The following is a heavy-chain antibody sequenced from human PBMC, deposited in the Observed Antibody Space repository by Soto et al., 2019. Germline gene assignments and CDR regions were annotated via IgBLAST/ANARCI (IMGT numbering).Heavy chain of an antibody. J-gene: IGHJ6*02. CDR3: AKGSWMDIRFLGRMDD. D-gene: IGHD3-3*01. CDR1: GFTFSNYA. V-gene: IGHV3-23*01. CDR2: ISGSGDAA. Sequence: GGSLRLSCAASGFTFSNYAMSWVRQAPGKGLEGVAPISGSGDAAYYADSVKGRFTISRDNSKNTLYLQMNSLRAEDTAVYYCAKGSWMDIRFLGRMDDWGQGTTVTVSS.